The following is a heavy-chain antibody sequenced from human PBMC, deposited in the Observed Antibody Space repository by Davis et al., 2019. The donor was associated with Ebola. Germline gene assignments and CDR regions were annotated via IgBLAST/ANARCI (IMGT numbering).Heavy chain of an antibody. V-gene: IGHV1-8*01. J-gene: IGHJ4*02. D-gene: IGHD3-3*01. CDR2: VNPDSGNT. CDR3: ARAESGYYYFDY. CDR1: GYTFTSYD. Sequence: ASVKVSCKASGYTFTSYDINWVRQAAGQGLEWMGWVNPDSGNTGYAQKLQGRVTMTTDTSTSTAYMELRSLRSDDTAVYYCARAESGYYYFDYWGQGTLVTVSS.